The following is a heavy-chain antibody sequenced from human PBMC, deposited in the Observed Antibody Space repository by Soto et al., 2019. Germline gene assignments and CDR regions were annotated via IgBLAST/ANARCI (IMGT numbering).Heavy chain of an antibody. Sequence: PGESLKLSCKGSGYSFTSYWISWVRQMPGKGLEWMGRIDPSDSYTNYSPSFQGHVTISADKSISTAYLQWSSLKASDTAMYYCARREVTMTSRYYGMDVWGQGTTVTVSS. J-gene: IGHJ6*02. CDR2: IDPSDSYT. CDR3: ARREVTMTSRYYGMDV. D-gene: IGHD3-22*01. V-gene: IGHV5-10-1*01. CDR1: GYSFTSYW.